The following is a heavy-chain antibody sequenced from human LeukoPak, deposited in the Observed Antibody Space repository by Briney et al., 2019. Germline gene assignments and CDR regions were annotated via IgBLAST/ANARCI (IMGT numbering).Heavy chain of an antibody. CDR2: IYENGGTT. D-gene: IGHD4-17*01. V-gene: IGHV3-23*01. CDR3: ARDSYPYGDYVYNWFDP. CDR1: GFTFRSHA. Sequence: PGGPLRLSCVGSGFTFRSHAMSWVRQAPEKGLEFVSGIYENGGTTYYADSVKGRFSISRDNSKNTLYLQMDSLRGEDTAVYYCARDSYPYGDYVYNWFDPWGQGTLVTVSS. J-gene: IGHJ5*02.